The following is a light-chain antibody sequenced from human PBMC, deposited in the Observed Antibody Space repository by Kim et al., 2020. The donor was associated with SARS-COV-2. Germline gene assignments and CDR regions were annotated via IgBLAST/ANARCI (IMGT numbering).Light chain of an antibody. V-gene: IGLV2-8*01. CDR1: SSDIGGYNF. CDR2: EVN. J-gene: IGLJ2*01. CDR3: SSYAGRQNLV. Sequence: QSALTQPPSASGSPGQSVTISCTGTSSDIGGYNFVAWYQQHPGKAPKVMIYEVNKRPSGVPDRFSGSKSGNTASLTVSGLQADDEADYYCSSYAGRQNLVFGGGTQLTVL.